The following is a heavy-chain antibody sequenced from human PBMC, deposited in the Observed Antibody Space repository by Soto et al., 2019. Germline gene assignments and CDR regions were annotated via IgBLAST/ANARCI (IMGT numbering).Heavy chain of an antibody. D-gene: IGHD4-17*01. J-gene: IGHJ4*02. Sequence: QVQLQESGPGLVKPSETLSLTCTVSGGSISSYYWSWIRQPPGKGLEWIGYIYYSGSTNYNPSLKGRVTISVDTSKNQFSLKLSSVTAADTAVYYCARDIYGDYGGYFDYWGQGTLVTVSS. V-gene: IGHV4-59*01. CDR3: ARDIYGDYGGYFDY. CDR2: IYYSGST. CDR1: GGSISSYY.